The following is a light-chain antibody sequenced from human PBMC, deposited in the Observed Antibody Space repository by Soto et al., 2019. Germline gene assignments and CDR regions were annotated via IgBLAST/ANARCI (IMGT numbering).Light chain of an antibody. V-gene: IGKV3-20*01. CDR2: GAS. J-gene: IGKJ1*01. Sequence: EIVLTQSPGTLSLSPGESATLSCRASQSVSGNSLAWYHQRPGQAPRLLIYGASSRATGIPDRFSGSGSGTDFTLTISRLEPEDFAVYYCQQYVNSPPTFGQGTKVDIK. CDR3: QQYVNSPPT. CDR1: QSVSGNS.